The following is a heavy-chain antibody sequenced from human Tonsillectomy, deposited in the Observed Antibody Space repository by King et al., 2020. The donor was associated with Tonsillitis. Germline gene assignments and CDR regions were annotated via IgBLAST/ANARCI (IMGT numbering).Heavy chain of an antibody. CDR2: INHSGNT. Sequence: VQLQQWGAGLLKPSETLSLTCAAYASSFSCYYWSWIRQPPGKGLEWIGEINHSGNTNYNTSLKSRVTISEDTSKNQCSLNLISVTAADTAVYYCARGGRGRADYWGQGTLVIVSS. D-gene: IGHD3-10*01. J-gene: IGHJ4*02. V-gene: IGHV4-34*01. CDR1: ASSFSCYY. CDR3: ARGGRGRADY.